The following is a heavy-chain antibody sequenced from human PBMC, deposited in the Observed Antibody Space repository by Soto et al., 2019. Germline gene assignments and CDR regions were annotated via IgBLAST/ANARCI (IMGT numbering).Heavy chain of an antibody. CDR3: ARGGLQYLYYMDV. D-gene: IGHD4-4*01. CDR1: GFSFSTYW. Sequence: PGGSLRLSCAASGFSFSTYWMTWVRQAPGKGLEWVAVIWYDGSNKYYADSVKGRFTISRDNSKNTLYLQMNSLRAEDTAVYYCARGGLQYLYYMDVWGKGTTVTVSS. V-gene: IGHV3-33*08. CDR2: IWYDGSNK. J-gene: IGHJ6*03.